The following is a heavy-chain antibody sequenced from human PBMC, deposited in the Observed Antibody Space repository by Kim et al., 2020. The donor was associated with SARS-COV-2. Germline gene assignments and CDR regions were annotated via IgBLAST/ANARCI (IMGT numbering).Heavy chain of an antibody. V-gene: IGHV4-39*07. D-gene: IGHD1-26*01. J-gene: IGHJ4*02. CDR3: ACNVGSTPDYYFDY. Sequence: HPSLKSRVNISGDTSKNQFSRNMRSVTAADTAVYYCACNVGSTPDYYFDYWGRGALVTVSS.